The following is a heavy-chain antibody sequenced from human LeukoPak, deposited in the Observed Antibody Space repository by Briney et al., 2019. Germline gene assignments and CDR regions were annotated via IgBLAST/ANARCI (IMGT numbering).Heavy chain of an antibody. CDR2: IYNSGST. Sequence: SETLSLTCTVSGGSISSYFWSWIRQPPGKGLEWIGYIYNSGSTNYNPSLESRVTISVDTSKNQFSLKLSSVTAADTAVYYCARDPTGSSWFDPWGQGTLVTVSS. CDR1: GGSISSYF. D-gene: IGHD2-8*02. J-gene: IGHJ5*02. CDR3: ARDPTGSSWFDP. V-gene: IGHV4-59*01.